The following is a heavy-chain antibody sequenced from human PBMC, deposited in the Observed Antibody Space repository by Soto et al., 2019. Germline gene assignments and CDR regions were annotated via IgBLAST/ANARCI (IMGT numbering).Heavy chain of an antibody. D-gene: IGHD6-6*01. J-gene: IGHJ4*02. V-gene: IGHV2-70*01. CDR1: GFSLSTSGMC. Sequence: SCPTLVNPTQTLTLTCTFSGFSLSTSGMCVSWIRQPPGKALEWLALIDWDDDKYYSTSLKTRLTISKDTSKNQVVLTMTNMDPVDTATYYCALLSSSSSTFDYWGQGTLVTVSS. CDR3: ALLSSSSSTFDY. CDR2: IDWDDDK.